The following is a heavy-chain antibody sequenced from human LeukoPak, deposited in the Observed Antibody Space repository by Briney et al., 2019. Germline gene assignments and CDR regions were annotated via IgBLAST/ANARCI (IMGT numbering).Heavy chain of an antibody. J-gene: IGHJ4*02. Sequence: GGSLRLSCVASGFAFNTYSMNWVRQAPGKGLEWVSSISTSSSYIYYADSVKGRFTISRDNAKKSLYLQMNSLRAEDTAVYYCARVKYYYDSSGYYRFDYWGQGTLVTVSS. D-gene: IGHD3-22*01. CDR1: GFAFNTYS. V-gene: IGHV3-21*01. CDR2: ISTSSSYI. CDR3: ARVKYYYDSSGYYRFDY.